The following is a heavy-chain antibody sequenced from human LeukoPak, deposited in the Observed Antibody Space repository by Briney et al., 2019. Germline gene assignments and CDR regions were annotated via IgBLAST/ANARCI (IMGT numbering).Heavy chain of an antibody. D-gene: IGHD2-21*01. CDR2: IYYSGST. CDR1: GGSISSSSYY. V-gene: IGHV4-30-4*08. Sequence: SETLSLTCTVSGGSISSSSYYWGWIRQPPGKGLEWIGYIYYSGSTYYNPSLKSRVTISVDTSKNQFSLKLSSVTAADTAVYYCARVSRVISNYFDYWGQGTLVTVSS. CDR3: ARVSRVISNYFDY. J-gene: IGHJ4*02.